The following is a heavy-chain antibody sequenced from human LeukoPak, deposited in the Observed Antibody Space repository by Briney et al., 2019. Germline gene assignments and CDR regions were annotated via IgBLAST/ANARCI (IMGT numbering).Heavy chain of an antibody. CDR2: INPNSGGT. D-gene: IGHD1-1*01. V-gene: IGHV1-2*06. CDR1: GYTFTGYY. Sequence: ASVKVSCKASGYTFTGYYMHWVRQAPGQGLEWMGRINPNSGGTNYAQKFQGRVTMTRDTSISTAYMEPSRLRSEDTAVYYCARGTTRNYGDFDFWGQGTLVTVSS. CDR3: ARGTTRNYGDFDF. J-gene: IGHJ4*02.